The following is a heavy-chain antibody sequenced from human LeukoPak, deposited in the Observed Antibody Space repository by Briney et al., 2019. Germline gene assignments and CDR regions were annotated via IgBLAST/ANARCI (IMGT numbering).Heavy chain of an antibody. CDR1: GFTFSSYA. V-gene: IGHV3-23*01. CDR3: ATVRGAYWCSGGSCHGLDY. Sequence: GGSLRLSCAASGFTFSSYAMSWVRQAPGKGLEWVSAISGSGGSTYYADSVKGRFTISRDNSKNTLYLQMNSLRAEDTAVYYCATVRGAYWCSGGSCHGLDYWGQGTLVTVSS. CDR2: ISGSGGST. J-gene: IGHJ4*02. D-gene: IGHD2-15*01.